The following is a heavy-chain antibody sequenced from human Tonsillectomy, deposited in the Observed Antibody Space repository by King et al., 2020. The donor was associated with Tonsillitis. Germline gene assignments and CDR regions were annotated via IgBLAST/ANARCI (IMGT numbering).Heavy chain of an antibody. CDR3: AREIVVVPAANGGDYFDY. D-gene: IGHD2-2*01. CDR2: IYTSGST. J-gene: IGHJ4*02. CDR1: GGSISSGSYY. V-gene: IGHV4-61*02. Sequence: QLQESGPGLVKPSQTLSLTCTVSGGSISSGSYYWSWIRQPAGKGLEWIGRIYTSGSTNHNPSLKSRVTMSVDTSKNQFSLKLSSVTAADTAVYYCAREIVVVPAANGGDYFDYWGQGTLVTVSS.